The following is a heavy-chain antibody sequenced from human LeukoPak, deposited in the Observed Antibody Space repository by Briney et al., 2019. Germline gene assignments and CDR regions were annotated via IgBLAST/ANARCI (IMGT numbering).Heavy chain of an antibody. CDR1: GFTFSSYW. Sequence: GGSLRLSCAASGFTFSSYWMHWVRQAPGKGLVWVSRINSDGSSTSYADSVKGRFTISRDNAKNTLYLQMNSLRAEDTAVYYCARDGERVSIAAAGTTFLDYWGQGTLVTVSS. J-gene: IGHJ4*02. CDR2: INSDGSST. D-gene: IGHD6-13*01. CDR3: ARDGERVSIAAAGTTFLDY. V-gene: IGHV3-74*01.